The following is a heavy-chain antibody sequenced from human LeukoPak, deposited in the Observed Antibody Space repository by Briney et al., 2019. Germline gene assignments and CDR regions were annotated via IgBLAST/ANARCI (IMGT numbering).Heavy chain of an antibody. D-gene: IGHD3-10*01. CDR1: GVTLSPYG. V-gene: IGHV3-30*18. Sequence: PGMSLRLSCAASGVTLSPYGMHWVRQAPGKGLEWVAVISYEGGTQHYADSVKGRFIISRDDPRNTLYLQMNILRTEHTAVYYCAKEGTPQVSTWYDLWGQGTQVTVSS. CDR2: ISYEGGTQ. J-gene: IGHJ5*02. CDR3: AKEGTPQVSTWYDL.